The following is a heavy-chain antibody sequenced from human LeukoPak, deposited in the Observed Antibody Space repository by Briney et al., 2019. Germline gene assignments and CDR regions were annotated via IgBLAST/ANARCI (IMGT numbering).Heavy chain of an antibody. Sequence: PSETLSLTCAVYGGSFSGYYWSWIRQPPGKGLEWIGEINHSGSTNYNPSLKSRVTISVDTSKNQFSLKLSSVTAADTAVYYCARRLIRYCSGGSCYSGYFQHWGQGTLVTVSS. V-gene: IGHV4-34*01. CDR1: GGSFSGYY. CDR3: ARRLIRYCSGGSCYSGYFQH. CDR2: INHSGST. D-gene: IGHD2-15*01. J-gene: IGHJ1*01.